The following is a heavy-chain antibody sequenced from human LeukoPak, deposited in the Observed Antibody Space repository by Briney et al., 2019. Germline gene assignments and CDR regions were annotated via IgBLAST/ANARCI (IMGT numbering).Heavy chain of an antibody. CDR1: GFTFSSYA. D-gene: IGHD6-19*01. CDR3: AKAIMVAVAGDANFDY. J-gene: IGHJ4*02. CDR2: ISYDGSNK. Sequence: PGGSLRLSCAASGFTFSSYAMHWVRQAPGKGLEWVAVISYDGSNKYYADSVKGRFTISRDNSKNTLYLQMNSLRAEDTAVYYCAKAIMVAVAGDANFDYWGQGTLVTVSS. V-gene: IGHV3-30-3*01.